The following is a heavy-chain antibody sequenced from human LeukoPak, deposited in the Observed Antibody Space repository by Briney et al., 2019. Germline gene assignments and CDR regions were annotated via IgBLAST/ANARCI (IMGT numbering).Heavy chain of an antibody. Sequence: PGGSLRLSCAASGFTFDDYGMSWVRQAPGKGLEWVSGINWNGGSTGYADSVKGRFTISRDNAKNSLYLQMNSLRAEDTAVYYCAPYYYGSGSSKSFDYWGQGTLVTVSS. CDR1: GFTFDDYG. CDR2: INWNGGST. CDR3: APYYYGSGSSKSFDY. J-gene: IGHJ4*02. V-gene: IGHV3-20*04. D-gene: IGHD3-10*01.